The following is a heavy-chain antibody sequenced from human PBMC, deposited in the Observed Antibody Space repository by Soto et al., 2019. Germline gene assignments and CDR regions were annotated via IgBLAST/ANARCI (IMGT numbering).Heavy chain of an antibody. Sequence: QVQLVQSGAEVKKPGASVKVSCKASGYTFTSYYMHWVRQAPGQGLEWMGIINPNGGSTSYAQKCXXRXTXXSDTCRSTVYMELSSLRSEDTAVYDCSCYGDCGDFWGQGTLVTLSS. CDR2: INPNGGST. D-gene: IGHD4-17*01. CDR1: GYTFTSYY. J-gene: IGHJ4*02. V-gene: IGHV1-46*01. CDR3: SCYGDCGDF.